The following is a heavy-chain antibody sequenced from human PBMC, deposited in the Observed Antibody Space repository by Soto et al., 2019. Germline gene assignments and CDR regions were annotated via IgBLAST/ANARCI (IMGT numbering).Heavy chain of an antibody. CDR1: GYTFISYD. CDR3: ASGMSDYGDYYYYYYMDV. Sequence: ASVKVSCKASGYTFISYDINWVRQATGQGLEWMGWMNPNSGKTGYAQKFQGRVTMTRNTSISTAYMELSSLRSEDTAVDYWASGMSDYGDYYYYYYMDVWGKGTTVTVSS. D-gene: IGHD4-17*01. J-gene: IGHJ6*03. CDR2: MNPNSGKT. V-gene: IGHV1-8*01.